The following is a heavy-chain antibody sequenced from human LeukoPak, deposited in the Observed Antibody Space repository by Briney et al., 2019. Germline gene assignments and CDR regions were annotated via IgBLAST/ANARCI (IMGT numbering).Heavy chain of an antibody. CDR2: INSDGSST. D-gene: IGHD3-22*01. J-gene: IGHJ4*02. Sequence: PGGSLRLSCAASGFTFSSYWMHWVRQAPGKGLVWVSRINSDGSSTSYADSVKGRFTISRDNAKSTVYLQMNSLRVEDTAVYYCARVYETNGYLYWGQGSLVTVSS. V-gene: IGHV3-74*01. CDR1: GFTFSSYW. CDR3: ARVYETNGYLY.